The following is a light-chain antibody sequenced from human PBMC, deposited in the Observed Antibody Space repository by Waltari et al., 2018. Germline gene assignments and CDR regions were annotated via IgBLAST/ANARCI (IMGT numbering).Light chain of an antibody. J-gene: IGLJ2*01. CDR3: HSRDASGVGGS. CDR1: SLRSYY. Sequence: SSELTQDPAVSVAMGQTVRITCQGDSLRSYYTSWYQQRPGQAPILVLYDKNNRPPGVPDRFSGSSSDNTASWTITGAQAEDEASYYCHSRDASGVGGSFGGGTKLTVL. V-gene: IGLV3-19*01. CDR2: DKN.